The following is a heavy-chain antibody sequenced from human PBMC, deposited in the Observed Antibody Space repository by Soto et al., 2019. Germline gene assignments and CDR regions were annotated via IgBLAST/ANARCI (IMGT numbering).Heavy chain of an antibody. CDR1: GYTFTSYY. J-gene: IGHJ6*02. CDR2: INPSGGST. CDR3: ARGPPGYCSGGSCYGANYYYGMDV. D-gene: IGHD2-15*01. Sequence: QVQLVQSGAEVKKPGASVKVSCKASGYTFTSYYMHWVLQAPGQGLEWMGIINPSGGSTSYAQKFHGRVTMTRDTSPSTVYMELSSLISEDTAVYYCARGPPGYCSGGSCYGANYYYGMDVWGQGTTVTVSS. V-gene: IGHV1-46*03.